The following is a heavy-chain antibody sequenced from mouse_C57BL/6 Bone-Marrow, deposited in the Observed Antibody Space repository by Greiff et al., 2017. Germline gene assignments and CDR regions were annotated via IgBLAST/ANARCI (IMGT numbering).Heavy chain of an antibody. CDR1: GYTFTDYE. V-gene: IGHV1-15*01. Sequence: QVQLQQSGAELVRPGASVTLSCKASGYTFTDYEMHWVKQTPVHGLEWIGAIDPETGGTAYNQKFKGKAILTADKSSSTAYMELRSLTSEDSAVYYCTRREYYYGSSSFDYWGQGTTLTVSS. J-gene: IGHJ2*01. CDR3: TRREYYYGSSSFDY. D-gene: IGHD1-1*01. CDR2: IDPETGGT.